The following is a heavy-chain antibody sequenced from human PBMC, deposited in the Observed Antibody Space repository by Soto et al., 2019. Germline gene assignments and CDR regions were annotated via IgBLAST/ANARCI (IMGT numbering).Heavy chain of an antibody. Sequence: ASVKVSCKASGGTFSSYAISWVRQAPGQGLEWMGGIIPIFGTANYAQKFQGRVTITADESTSTAYMELSSLRSEDTAVYYCARVADLVSGVFDYWGQGTLVTVSS. J-gene: IGHJ4*02. V-gene: IGHV1-69*13. CDR3: ARVADLVSGVFDY. CDR1: GGTFSSYA. D-gene: IGHD5-12*01. CDR2: IIPIFGTA.